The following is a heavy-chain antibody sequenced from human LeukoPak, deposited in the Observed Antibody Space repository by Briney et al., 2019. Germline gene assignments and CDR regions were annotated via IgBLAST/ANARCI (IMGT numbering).Heavy chain of an antibody. CDR2: IYYSGNT. J-gene: IGHJ1*01. Sequence: PSETLSLTCTVSGGSISSSYYYWGWNRQPPGKGLEWIGSIYYSGNTYHNPSLKSRVTISVDTSKNQFSLRLNSVTAADTAVYYCAGRLEDIGVALPATHNDAEYFQHWGQGTLVTVSS. V-gene: IGHV4-39*01. D-gene: IGHD2-15*01. CDR1: GGSISSSYYY. CDR3: AGRLEDIGVALPATHNDAEYFQH.